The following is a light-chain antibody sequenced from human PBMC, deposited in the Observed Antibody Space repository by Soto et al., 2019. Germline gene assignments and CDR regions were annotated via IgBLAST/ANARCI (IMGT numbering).Light chain of an antibody. Sequence: DLHVTQSRSGLSGSMVERCTMTCRASQNINTWFAWYQQKPGRDPKVLIDDDSSLQSWVPSRFSGSGSGTEFTLTISSLQPDYFATYFCQQYNSYSTCVQGTKVDIK. CDR2: DDS. J-gene: IGKJ1*01. CDR1: QNINTW. CDR3: QQYNSYST. V-gene: IGKV1-5*01.